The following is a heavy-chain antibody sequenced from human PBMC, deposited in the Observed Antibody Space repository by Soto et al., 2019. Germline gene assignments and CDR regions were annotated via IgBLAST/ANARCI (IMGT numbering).Heavy chain of an antibody. Sequence: GGSLRLSCAASGFTFSSYAMSWVRQAPGKGLEWVSAISGSGGSTYYADSVKGRFTISRDNSKNTLYLQMNSLRAEDTAVYYCASPVYSSSWTTPSNYYYYYGMDVWGQGTTVTVSS. D-gene: IGHD6-13*01. V-gene: IGHV3-23*01. CDR1: GFTFSSYA. J-gene: IGHJ6*02. CDR2: ISGSGGST. CDR3: ASPVYSSSWTTPSNYYYYYGMDV.